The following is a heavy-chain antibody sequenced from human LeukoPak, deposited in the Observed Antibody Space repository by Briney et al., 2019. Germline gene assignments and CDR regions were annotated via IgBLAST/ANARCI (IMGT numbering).Heavy chain of an antibody. J-gene: IGHJ5*02. D-gene: IGHD2-21*02. CDR2: INHSGST. Sequence: SETLSLTCAVYGGSFSGYYWSWIRQPPGKGLGWIGEINHSGSTNYNPSLKSRVTISVDTSKNQFSLKLSSATAADTAVYYCARGYHIVVVTAMTGYNWFDPWGQGTLVTVSS. CDR3: ARGYHIVVVTAMTGYNWFDP. V-gene: IGHV4-34*01. CDR1: GGSFSGYY.